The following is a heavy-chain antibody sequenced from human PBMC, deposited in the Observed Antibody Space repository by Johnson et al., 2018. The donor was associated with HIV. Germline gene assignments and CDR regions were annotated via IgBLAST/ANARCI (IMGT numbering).Heavy chain of an antibody. Sequence: VVQPGRSLRLSCAASGFTFSSYGMHWVRQAPCKGLEWVAVISYDGSNKYYADSVKGRFNISRDNSKNTLYLQMNSLRAEDTDVYYCASDSSSWYGSAFDIWGQGTMVTVSS. CDR3: ASDSSSWYGSAFDI. CDR2: ISYDGSNK. V-gene: IGHV3-30*03. J-gene: IGHJ3*02. CDR1: GFTFSSYG. D-gene: IGHD6-13*01.